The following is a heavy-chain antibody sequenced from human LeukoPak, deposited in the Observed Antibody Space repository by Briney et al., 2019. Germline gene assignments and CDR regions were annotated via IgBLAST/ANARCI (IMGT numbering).Heavy chain of an antibody. V-gene: IGHV3-23*01. J-gene: IGHJ3*02. Sequence: GGSLRLSCAASGFTFSSYAMSWVRQAPGKGLEWVSAISGSGGSTYYADSVKGRFTISRDNSKNTLYLQMNSLRAEDTAVYYYAKVARITIFGVPDAFDIWGQGTMVTVSS. CDR2: ISGSGGST. CDR1: GFTFSSYA. CDR3: AKVARITIFGVPDAFDI. D-gene: IGHD3-3*01.